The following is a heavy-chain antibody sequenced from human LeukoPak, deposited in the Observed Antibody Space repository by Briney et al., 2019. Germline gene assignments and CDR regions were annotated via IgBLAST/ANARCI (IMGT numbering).Heavy chain of an antibody. J-gene: IGHJ6*04. V-gene: IGHV3-48*03. CDR2: ISSSGSTI. CDR3: AREVVVVPAISYGMDV. D-gene: IGHD2-2*01. Sequence: AGGSLRLSCAASGFTFSSYEMNWVRQAPGKGLEWVSYISSSGSTIYYAGSVKGRFTISRDNAKNSLYLQMNSLRAEDTAVYYCAREVVVVPAISYGMDVWGKGTTVTVSS. CDR1: GFTFSSYE.